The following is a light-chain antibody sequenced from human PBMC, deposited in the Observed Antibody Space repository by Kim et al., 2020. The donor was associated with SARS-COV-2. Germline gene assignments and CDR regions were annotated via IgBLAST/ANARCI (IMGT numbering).Light chain of an antibody. Sequence: SPGERATLPCRASQSVSSSYLAWYQQKPGQAPRLLIYGASSRATGIPDRFSGSGSGTDFTLTISRLEPEDFAVYYCQQYGSSPLTFGGGTKVDI. V-gene: IGKV3-20*01. CDR3: QQYGSSPLT. J-gene: IGKJ4*01. CDR2: GAS. CDR1: QSVSSSY.